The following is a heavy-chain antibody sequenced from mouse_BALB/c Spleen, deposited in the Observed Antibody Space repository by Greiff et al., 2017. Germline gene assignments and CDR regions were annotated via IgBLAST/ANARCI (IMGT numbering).Heavy chain of an antibody. CDR2: IWSGGST. J-gene: IGHJ1*01. Sequence: VHLVESGPGLVQPSQSLSITCTVSGFSLTSYGVHWVRQSPGKGLEWLGVIWSGGSTDYNAAFISRLSISKDNSKSQVFFKMNSLQANDTAIYYCARNSRANWEYFDVWGAGTTVTVSS. CDR3: ARNSRANWEYFDV. D-gene: IGHD4-1*01. V-gene: IGHV2-2*02. CDR1: GFSLTSYG.